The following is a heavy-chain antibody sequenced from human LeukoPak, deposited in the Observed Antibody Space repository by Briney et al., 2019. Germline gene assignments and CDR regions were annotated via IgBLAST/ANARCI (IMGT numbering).Heavy chain of an antibody. Sequence: ASVKVSRKASGYTFTGYYMHWVRQAPGQGLEWMGWINPNSGGTNYAQKFQGWVTMTRDTSISTAYMELSRLRSDDTAVYYRAREGALNTRGAFDIWGQGTMVTVSS. D-gene: IGHD3-16*01. CDR1: GYTFTGYY. V-gene: IGHV1-2*04. J-gene: IGHJ3*02. CDR3: AREGALNTRGAFDI. CDR2: INPNSGGT.